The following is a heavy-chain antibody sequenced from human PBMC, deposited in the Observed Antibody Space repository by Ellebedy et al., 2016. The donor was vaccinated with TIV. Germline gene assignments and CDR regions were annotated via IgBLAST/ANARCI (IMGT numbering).Heavy chain of an antibody. V-gene: IGHV5-51*01. D-gene: IGHD6-19*01. J-gene: IGHJ3*02. CDR2: IYPGDSET. Sequence: GESLKISXKASGYRFTGHWIGWVRQMPGKGLEWMGIIYPGDSETRNSPSFQGQVTISADKSISTAYLQWSSLKASDTAMYYCARHVSSGWFSSDSAFDIWGQGTMVTVSS. CDR3: ARHVSSGWFSSDSAFDI. CDR1: GYRFTGHW.